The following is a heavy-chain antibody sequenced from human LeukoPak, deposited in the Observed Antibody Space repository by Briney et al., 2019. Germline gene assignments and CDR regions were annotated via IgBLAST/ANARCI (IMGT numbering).Heavy chain of an antibody. CDR1: GGSFSGYY. V-gene: IGHV4-34*01. D-gene: IGHD4-23*01. CDR3: ARDPLNSRVDY. CDR2: INHSRST. J-gene: IGHJ4*02. Sequence: PSETLSLTCAVYGGSFSGYYWSWIRQSPGKGLEWIGEINHSRSTYYNPSLKSRVTISVDTSKNQFSLKLSSVTAADTAVYYCARDPLNSRVDYWGQGTLVTVSS.